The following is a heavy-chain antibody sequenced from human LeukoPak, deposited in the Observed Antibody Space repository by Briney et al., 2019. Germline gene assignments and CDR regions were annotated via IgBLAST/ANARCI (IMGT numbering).Heavy chain of an antibody. J-gene: IGHJ4*02. V-gene: IGHV3-7*04. CDR3: ARNGDYDGRGFYYFFDY. Sequence: QPGGSLRLSCAASGFTFSSYWMSWVRQAPGKGVEWVANIKQDGSEKYYVDSVKGRFTISRDNAKNSLSLQMNSLRAEDTAVYYCARNGDYDGRGFYYFFDYSGRGTLVTVSS. D-gene: IGHD3-22*01. CDR2: IKQDGSEK. CDR1: GFTFSSYW.